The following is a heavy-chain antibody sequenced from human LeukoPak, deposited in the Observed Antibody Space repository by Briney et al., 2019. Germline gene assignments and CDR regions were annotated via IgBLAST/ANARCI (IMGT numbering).Heavy chain of an antibody. CDR1: GYTFTSYG. J-gene: IGHJ4*02. V-gene: IGHV1-18*01. CDR2: ISAYSGNR. Sequence: GASVKVSCKASGYTFTSYGISWVRQAPGQGLEWMGWISAYSGNRNYAQKLQGRVTMTTDTSTSTAYMELRSLRPDDTAVYYCARVEAYCTRTSCHDYWGQGTLVTVSS. D-gene: IGHD2-2*01. CDR3: ARVEAYCTRTSCHDY.